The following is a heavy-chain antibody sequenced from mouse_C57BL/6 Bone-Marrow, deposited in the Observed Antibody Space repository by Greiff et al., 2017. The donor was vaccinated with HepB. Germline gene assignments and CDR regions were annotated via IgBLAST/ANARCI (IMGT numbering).Heavy chain of an antibody. CDR3: TPYDGYYLAY. CDR1: GFNIKDDY. Sequence: VQLQQSGAELVRPGASVKLSCTASGFNIKDDYMHWVKQRPEQGLEWIGWIDPENGDTEYASKFQGKATITADTSSNTAYLQLSSLTSEDTAVYYCTPYDGYYLAYWGQGTLVTVSA. CDR2: IDPENGDT. D-gene: IGHD2-3*01. V-gene: IGHV14-4*01. J-gene: IGHJ3*01.